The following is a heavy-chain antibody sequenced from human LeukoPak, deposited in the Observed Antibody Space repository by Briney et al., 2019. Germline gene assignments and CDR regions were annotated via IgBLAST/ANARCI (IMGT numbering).Heavy chain of an antibody. V-gene: IGHV4-39*01. D-gene: IGHD1-26*01. CDR3: ARGGGAGRAFDI. CDR1: GGSITSSSYY. CDR2: IYYTGGT. Sequence: SDTLSLTCSVSGGSITSSSYYCAWIRQPPGKGLEWIGRIYYTGGTYYNPSLKSRLTISLGTSKNQFSLKLNSVTAADTAVYYCARGGGAGRAFDIWGQGTMVTVLS. J-gene: IGHJ3*02.